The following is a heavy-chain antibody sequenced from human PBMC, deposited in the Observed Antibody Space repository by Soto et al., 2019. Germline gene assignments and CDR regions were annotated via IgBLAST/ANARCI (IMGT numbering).Heavy chain of an antibody. D-gene: IGHD5-12*01. Sequence: SQTLSLTCAISGDSVSSNTASWNWIRQSPSRGLEWLGRTYFRSKWYNDYAVSVKSRIIINPDTSNNQFSLQLNSVTPEDTAVYFCAKGDNLGPKTGYAFDPWGQGIMVTLL. CDR1: GDSVSSNTAS. V-gene: IGHV6-1*01. CDR2: TYFRSKWYN. CDR3: AKGDNLGPKTGYAFDP. J-gene: IGHJ5*02.